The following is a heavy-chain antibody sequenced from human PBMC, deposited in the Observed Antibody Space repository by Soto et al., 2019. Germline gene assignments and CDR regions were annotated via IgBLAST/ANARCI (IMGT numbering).Heavy chain of an antibody. Sequence: GASVKVSCKASGGTFSSYAISWVRQAPGQGLEWMGGIIPIFGTANYAQKFQGRVTITADESTSTAYMELSSLRSEDTAMYYCARLGKSYGSTYHFGLDVWGQGTTVTVSS. CDR1: GGTFSSYA. CDR2: IIPIFGTA. J-gene: IGHJ6*02. V-gene: IGHV1-69*13. D-gene: IGHD6-13*01. CDR3: ARLGKSYGSTYHFGLDV.